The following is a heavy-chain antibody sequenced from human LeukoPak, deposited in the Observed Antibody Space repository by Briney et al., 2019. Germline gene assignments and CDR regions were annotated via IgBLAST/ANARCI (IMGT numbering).Heavy chain of an antibody. CDR3: ARALEYFDY. CDR1: GFTFGSYA. CDR2: ISYDGSNK. J-gene: IGHJ4*02. Sequence: PGGSLRLSCAASGFTFGSYAMHWVRQAPGKGLEWVAVISYDGSNKYYADSVKGRFTISRDNSKNTLYLQMNSLRAEDTAVYYCARALEYFDYWGQGTLVTVSS. V-gene: IGHV3-30-3*01.